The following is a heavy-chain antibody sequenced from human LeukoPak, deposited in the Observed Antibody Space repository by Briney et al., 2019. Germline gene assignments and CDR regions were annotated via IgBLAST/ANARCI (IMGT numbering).Heavy chain of an antibody. J-gene: IGHJ4*02. CDR2: IYYSGST. Sequence: SETLSLTCTVSGGSISSSSYYWGWIRQPPGKGLEWIGRIYYSGSTYYNPSLKSRVTISVDTSKNQFSLKLSSVTAEDTAVYYCASSTASTGYCSSTSCYLEWGYWGQGTLVTVSS. D-gene: IGHD2-2*01. CDR3: ASSTASTGYCSSTSCYLEWGY. CDR1: GGSISSSSYY. V-gene: IGHV4-39*01.